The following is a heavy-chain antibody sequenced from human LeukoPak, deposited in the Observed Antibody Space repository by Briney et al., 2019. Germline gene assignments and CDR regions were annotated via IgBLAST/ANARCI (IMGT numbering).Heavy chain of an antibody. J-gene: IGHJ5*02. D-gene: IGHD6-19*01. Sequence: ASVKVSCKASGYTFTSYGISWVRQAPGQGLEWMGWISAYNGNTNYAQKLQGRVTMTTDTSTSTAYMELRSLRSDDTAVYYCARVWYSSGWYNWFDPWGQETLVTVSS. CDR1: GYTFTSYG. CDR3: ARVWYSSGWYNWFDP. CDR2: ISAYNGNT. V-gene: IGHV1-18*01.